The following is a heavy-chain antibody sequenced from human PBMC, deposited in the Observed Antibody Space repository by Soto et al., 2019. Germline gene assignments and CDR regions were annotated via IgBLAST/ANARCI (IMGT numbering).Heavy chain of an antibody. V-gene: IGHV6-1*01. Sequence: SQTLSLTCAISGDSVSSNSAAWNWIRQSPSRGLQWLGRTYYRSKWYNDYAVSVKSRITINPDTSKNQFSLQLNSVTPEDTAVYYCARDLGSDEGRYSSSWYGGYYGMDVWGQGTTVTVYS. CDR3: ARDLGSDEGRYSSSWYGGYYGMDV. D-gene: IGHD6-13*01. CDR1: GDSVSSNSAA. J-gene: IGHJ6*02. CDR2: TYYRSKWYN.